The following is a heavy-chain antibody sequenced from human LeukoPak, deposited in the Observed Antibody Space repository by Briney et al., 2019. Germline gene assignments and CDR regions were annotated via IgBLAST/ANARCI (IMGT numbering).Heavy chain of an antibody. J-gene: IGHJ4*02. Sequence: GGSLRLSCAASGFTFSSYETNWVRQAPGKGLEWVSYISSSGSTIYYADSVKGRFTISRDNAKNSLYLQMNSLRAEDTAVYYCARDRRATGGSGWYRVVRFDYWDQGTLVTVSS. D-gene: IGHD6-19*01. CDR2: ISSSGSTI. CDR3: ARDRRATGGSGWYRVVRFDY. V-gene: IGHV3-48*03. CDR1: GFTFSSYE.